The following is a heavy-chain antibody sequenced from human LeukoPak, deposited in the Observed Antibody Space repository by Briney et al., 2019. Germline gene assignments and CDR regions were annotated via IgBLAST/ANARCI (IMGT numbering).Heavy chain of an antibody. CDR2: IYYTGVT. J-gene: IGHJ5*02. CDR3: ARERSSSGGHSWFDP. V-gene: IGHV4-39*07. D-gene: IGHD4-23*01. CDR1: GGYIITSGHY. Sequence: SETLSLTCTVSGGYIITSGHYWGWIRQPPGKGLEWIGSIYYTGVTSTNPFFRSRMSISVDTSKNQFSPNLTSVTAADAAVYYCARERSSSGGHSWFDPWGQGTLVTVSS.